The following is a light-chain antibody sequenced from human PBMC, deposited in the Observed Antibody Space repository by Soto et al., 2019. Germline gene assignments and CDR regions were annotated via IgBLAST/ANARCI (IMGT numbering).Light chain of an antibody. CDR1: QSVSSSY. Sequence: EIVLTQSPATLSVSPGDRVTLSCRASQSVSSSYLAWYQQIPGQAPRLLIYDASNRATGIPARFSGSGSGTDFTLTISSLEPEDFAVYYCQQRSNWPTFGQGTKVDIK. J-gene: IGKJ1*01. V-gene: IGKV3D-20*02. CDR3: QQRSNWPT. CDR2: DAS.